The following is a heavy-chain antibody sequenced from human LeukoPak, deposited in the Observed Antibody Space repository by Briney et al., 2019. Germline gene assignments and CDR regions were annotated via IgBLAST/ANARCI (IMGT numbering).Heavy chain of an antibody. CDR1: GFTFSSYA. CDR3: ARDGTEEQWLVPFDY. D-gene: IGHD6-19*01. V-gene: IGHV3-30*04. J-gene: IGHJ4*02. CDR2: ISYDGSNK. Sequence: GGSLRLSCAASGFTFSSYAMHWVRQAPGKGLEWVAVISYDGSNKYYADSVKGRFTISRDNSKNTLYLQMNSLRAEDTAVYYCARDGTEEQWLVPFDYWGQGTLVTVSS.